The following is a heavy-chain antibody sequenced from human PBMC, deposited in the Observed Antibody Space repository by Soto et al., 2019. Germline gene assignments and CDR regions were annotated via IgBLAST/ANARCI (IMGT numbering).Heavy chain of an antibody. CDR3: ARDPHSSGWSGEVDY. D-gene: IGHD6-19*01. Sequence: SETLSLTCTVSGGSISSYYWSWIRQPPGKGLEWIGYIYYSGSTNYNPSLKSRVTISVDTSKNQFSLKLSSVTAADTAVYYCARDPHSSGWSGEVDYWGQGTLVTVSS. CDR1: GGSISSYY. V-gene: IGHV4-59*01. J-gene: IGHJ4*02. CDR2: IYYSGST.